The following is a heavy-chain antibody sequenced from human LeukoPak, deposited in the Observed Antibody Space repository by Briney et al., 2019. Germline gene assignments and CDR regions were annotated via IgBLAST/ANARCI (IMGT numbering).Heavy chain of an antibody. D-gene: IGHD3-10*01. J-gene: IGHJ4*02. CDR1: AFTFGSYA. Sequence: PGGSLRLSCAASAFTFGSYAMNWVRQAPGKGLEWVSGLSGSGASTYYADSVKGRFTISRDNSKNTLYLQMNRLRAGDTAVYYCAKGSDRSGSYYLDYWGQGTLVTVSS. CDR2: LSGSGAST. V-gene: IGHV3-23*01. CDR3: AKGSDRSGSYYLDY.